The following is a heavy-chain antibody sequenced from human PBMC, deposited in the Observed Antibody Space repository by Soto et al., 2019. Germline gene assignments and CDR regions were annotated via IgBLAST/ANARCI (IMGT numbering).Heavy chain of an antibody. D-gene: IGHD5-12*01. CDR3: ARDQGATIGGYYYYYGMDV. CDR1: GFTVSSNY. Sequence: PGGSLRLSCAASGFTVSSNYMSWVRQAPGKGLEWVSVIYSGGSTYYADSVKGRFTISRHNSKNTLYLQMNGLRAEDTAVYYCARDQGATIGGYYYYYGMDVWGQGTTVTVSS. V-gene: IGHV3-53*04. CDR2: IYSGGST. J-gene: IGHJ6*02.